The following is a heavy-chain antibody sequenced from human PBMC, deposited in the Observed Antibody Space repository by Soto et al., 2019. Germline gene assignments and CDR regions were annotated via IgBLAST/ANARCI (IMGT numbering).Heavy chain of an antibody. CDR3: AREVGYGDFSADLLD. Sequence: VQLMQSGAEVKKPGSSVKVSCKASGGTFSSHSINWVRQAPGQGLVWMGGIITLFGTSNYAQNFQGRVTITADQSTSTAYMELNSLTSDDTDVYDCAREVGYGDFSADLLDWGQGTLVTVSS. V-gene: IGHV1-69*01. D-gene: IGHD2-21*02. J-gene: IGHJ4*02. CDR2: IITLFGTS. CDR1: GGTFSSHS.